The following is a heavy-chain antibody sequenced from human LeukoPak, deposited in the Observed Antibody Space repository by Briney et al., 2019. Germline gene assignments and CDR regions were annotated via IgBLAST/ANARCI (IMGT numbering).Heavy chain of an antibody. J-gene: IGHJ4*02. CDR1: GFTFSSYA. CDR3: AKGPMVRGVTYDY. D-gene: IGHD3-10*01. V-gene: IGHV3-23*01. CDR2: ISGSGGRT. Sequence: GGSLRLSCAASGFTFSSYAMSWVRQAPGRGLEWVSAISGSGGRTYYADSVKGRFTISRDNSTNTLYLQMNSLRAEDTAVYYCAKGPMVRGVTYDYWGQGTLVTVSS.